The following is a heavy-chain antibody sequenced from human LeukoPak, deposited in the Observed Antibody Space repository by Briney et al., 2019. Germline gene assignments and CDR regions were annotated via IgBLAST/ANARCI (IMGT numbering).Heavy chain of an antibody. CDR1: GFSLSTSGVG. CDR2: IDWDDDK. Sequence: SGPTLVNPTQTLTLTCTFSGFSLSTSGVGVGWIRQPPGKALEWLARIDWDDDKYYSTSLKTRLTISKDTSKNQVVLTMTNMDPVDTATYYCARILYDSRYFDYWGQGTLVTVSS. V-gene: IGHV2-70*11. CDR3: ARILYDSRYFDY. J-gene: IGHJ4*02. D-gene: IGHD3-22*01.